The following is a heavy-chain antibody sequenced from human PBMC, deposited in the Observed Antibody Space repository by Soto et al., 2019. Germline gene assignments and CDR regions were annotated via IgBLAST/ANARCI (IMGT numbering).Heavy chain of an antibody. CDR1: GFTFSNYA. V-gene: IGHV3-23*01. CDR2: ISSTGGTT. J-gene: IGHJ6*03. D-gene: IGHD2-2*01. Sequence: GGSLRLSCAASGFTFSNYAMTWVRQAPGKGLDWVSGISSTGGTTFYAGSVKGRFAISRDNSKNTLYLQVNSLRVEDTAVYYCALRYCSRTACPPLNSYFYMDVWGKGTTVTVSS. CDR3: ALRYCSRTACPPLNSYFYMDV.